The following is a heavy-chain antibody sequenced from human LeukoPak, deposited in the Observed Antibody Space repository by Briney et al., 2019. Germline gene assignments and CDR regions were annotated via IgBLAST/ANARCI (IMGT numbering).Heavy chain of an antibody. J-gene: IGHJ4*02. V-gene: IGHV4-59*01. CDR3: AREESSGWFFDY. Sequence: SETLSLTCTVSGGSISSYYWSWIRQPPGKGLEWIGYIYYSGSTNYNPSLKSRVTISVDTSKNQFSLKLSSVTAADTAVYYCAREESSGWFFDYWGQGTLATVSS. D-gene: IGHD6-19*01. CDR2: IYYSGST. CDR1: GGSISSYY.